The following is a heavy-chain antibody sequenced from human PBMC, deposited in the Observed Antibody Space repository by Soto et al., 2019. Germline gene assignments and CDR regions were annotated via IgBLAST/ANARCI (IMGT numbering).Heavy chain of an antibody. D-gene: IGHD5-12*01. CDR3: ARDSPMGSTFSGYDAIDY. Sequence: QDHLVQSGAEVKKPGSSVKVSCKASGGAFTNDIITWVRQAPGQGLEWMGRIIPLLDVTNYAQKFQGRVTITADKSTSTAYMELNSLIYEDTAVYYCARDSPMGSTFSGYDAIDYWGQGTLVTVSS. CDR2: IIPLLDVT. V-gene: IGHV1-69*08. CDR1: GGAFTNDI. J-gene: IGHJ4*02.